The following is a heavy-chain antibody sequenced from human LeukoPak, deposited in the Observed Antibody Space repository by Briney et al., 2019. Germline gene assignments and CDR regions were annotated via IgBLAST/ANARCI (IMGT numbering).Heavy chain of an antibody. CDR2: ISSSSSYI. D-gene: IGHD5-24*01. J-gene: IGHJ5*02. CDR1: GFTLSSYS. V-gene: IGHV3-21*04. Sequence: PGGSLRLSCAASGFTLSSYSMNWVRQAPGKGLEWVSFISSSSSYIYYADSVKGRFTISRDNAQTSLYLQMNSLRAEDTAVYYCARASDPWLQLTWGQGTLVTVSS. CDR3: ARASDPWLQLT.